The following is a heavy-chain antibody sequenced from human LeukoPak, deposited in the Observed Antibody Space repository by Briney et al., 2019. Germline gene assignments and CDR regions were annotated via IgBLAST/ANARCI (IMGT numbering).Heavy chain of an antibody. CDR3: ARGALSRSYYYYYMDV. D-gene: IGHD5/OR15-5a*01. CDR1: GYTFTSYD. CDR2: MNPNSGNT. V-gene: IGHV1-8*01. Sequence: ASVKVSCKASGYTFTSYDINWVRQATGQGLEWMGWMNPNSGNTGDAQKFKGRVTMTRNTSISTAYMEMSSLRSEDTAVYSCARGALSRSYYYYYMDVWGKGTTVTVSS. J-gene: IGHJ6*03.